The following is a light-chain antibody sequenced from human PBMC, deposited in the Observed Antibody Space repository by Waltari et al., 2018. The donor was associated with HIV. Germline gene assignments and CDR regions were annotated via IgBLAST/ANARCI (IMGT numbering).Light chain of an antibody. CDR2: DVS. V-gene: IGLV2-11*01. Sequence: QSALTQPRSVSGSPGQSVTISCTGTSRDLGGYNYVSWYQQPPGKAPKLMIDDVSPRPSGVPDRFSGSKSGNTASLTISGLQAEDEADYYCCSYAGSYTGVFGGGTKLTVL. J-gene: IGLJ2*01. CDR1: SRDLGGYNY. CDR3: CSYAGSYTGV.